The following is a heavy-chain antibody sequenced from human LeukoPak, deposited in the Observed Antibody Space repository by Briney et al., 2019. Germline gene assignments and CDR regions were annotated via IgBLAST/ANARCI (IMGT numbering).Heavy chain of an antibody. CDR1: GFNFSNYA. Sequence: GSLKLSCLPSGFNFSNYAMSLVRQAPGMGLELVSNISCSGGSKHYVDSVKGRFTISRDKTKNTLYLQMNSLRAEDTAVYYCAKSSYYDASGYYREYYFDSWGQGTLVTVSS. D-gene: IGHD3-22*01. CDR2: ISCSGGSK. CDR3: AKSSYYDASGYYREYYFDS. V-gene: IGHV3-23*01. J-gene: IGHJ4*02.